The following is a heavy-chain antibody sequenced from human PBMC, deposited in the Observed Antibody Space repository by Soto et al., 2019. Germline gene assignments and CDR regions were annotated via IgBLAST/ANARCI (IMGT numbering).Heavy chain of an antibody. CDR1: GYTFTGYY. D-gene: IGHD2-2*01. Sequence: ASVKVSCKASGYTFTGYYMHWVRQAPGQGLEWMGWITPNSGGTNYAQKFQGWVTVTRDTSISTAYMELSRLRSDDTAVYYCAREDIVVVPAARTRGWFDPWGQGTLVTVSS. V-gene: IGHV1-2*04. CDR3: AREDIVVVPAARTRGWFDP. J-gene: IGHJ5*02. CDR2: ITPNSGGT.